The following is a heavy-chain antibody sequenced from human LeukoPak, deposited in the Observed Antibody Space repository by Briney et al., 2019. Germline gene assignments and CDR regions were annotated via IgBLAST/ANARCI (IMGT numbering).Heavy chain of an antibody. Sequence: SETLSLTCTVSGGSISSSSYYWGWIRQPPGKGLGWIGSIYYSGSTYYNPSLKSRVTISVDTSKNQFSLKLSSVTAADTAVYYCSRTRYDYWSDPYYYYGMDVWGQGTTVTVSS. CDR3: SRTRYDYWSDPYYYYGMDV. CDR1: GGSISSSSYY. J-gene: IGHJ6*02. CDR2: IYYSGST. D-gene: IGHD3/OR15-3a*01. V-gene: IGHV4-39*01.